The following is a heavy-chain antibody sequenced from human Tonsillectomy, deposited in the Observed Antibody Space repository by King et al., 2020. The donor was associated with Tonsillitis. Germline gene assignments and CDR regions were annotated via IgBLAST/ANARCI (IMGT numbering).Heavy chain of an antibody. CDR1: GGPISSYY. D-gene: IGHD4-11*01. CDR2: FYYSGST. CDR3: ARGPDYSNSFFDY. Sequence: VQLQESGPGLVKPSETLSPSCTVSGGPISSYYWSWIRQPPGKGLEWSGDFYYSGSTNYNPTLKSRVTISVDTSKNQFSLKLSSVTAADTAVYYCARGPDYSNSFFDYWGQGTLVTVSS. J-gene: IGHJ4*02. V-gene: IGHV4-59*01.